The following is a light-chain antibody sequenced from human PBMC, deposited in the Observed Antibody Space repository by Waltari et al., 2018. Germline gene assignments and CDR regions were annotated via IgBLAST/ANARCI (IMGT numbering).Light chain of an antibody. CDR1: QSVNHY. CDR2: DAS. Sequence: EVVLTQSPVTLSLSPGERATLSCRASQSVNHYLAWYQQKPGQAPRLLVYDASNRATGIPARFSGSGSGTDFTLTISSLEPEDFGIYYCHQRSNWPTFGQGTRLEIK. J-gene: IGKJ5*01. V-gene: IGKV3-11*01. CDR3: HQRSNWPT.